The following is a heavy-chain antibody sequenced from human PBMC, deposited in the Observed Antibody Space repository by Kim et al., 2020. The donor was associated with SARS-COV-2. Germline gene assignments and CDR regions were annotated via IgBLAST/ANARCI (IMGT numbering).Heavy chain of an antibody. V-gene: IGHV3-33*01. Sequence: GGSLRLSCAASGFTFSSYGMHWVRQAPGKGLEWVAVIWYDGSNKYYADSVKGRFTISRDNSKNTLYLQMNSLRAEDTAVYYCARVMIRGYSYGSDAFDIWGQGTMVTVSS. CDR3: ARVMIRGYSYGSDAFDI. J-gene: IGHJ3*02. CDR2: IWYDGSNK. D-gene: IGHD5-18*01. CDR1: GFTFSSYG.